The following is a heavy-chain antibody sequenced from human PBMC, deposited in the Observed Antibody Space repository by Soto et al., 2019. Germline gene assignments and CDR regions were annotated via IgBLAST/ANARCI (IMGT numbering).Heavy chain of an antibody. D-gene: IGHD2-8*01. Sequence: EVQLLESGGGLVQPGGSLRLTCAASGFTFSSYGISWIRLSPGKGLEWVSVISGGGDTTYYTPSVKGRFTISRDDFRNTLYHQMNSPRSEDTALYYCAKLRDFVVLPAGILDSWGPGTLVTVSS. CDR3: AKLRDFVVLPAGILDS. CDR2: ISGGGDTT. J-gene: IGHJ5*01. CDR1: GFTFSSYG. V-gene: IGHV3-23*01.